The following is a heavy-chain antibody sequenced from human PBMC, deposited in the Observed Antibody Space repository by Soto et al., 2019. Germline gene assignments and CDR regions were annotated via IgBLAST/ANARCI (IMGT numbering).Heavy chain of an antibody. CDR1: GFTFSSYA. J-gene: IGHJ4*02. CDR3: ARSVTGITGSTLDY. CDR2: ISYDGSNK. Sequence: QVQLVESGGGVVQPGRSLRLSCAASGFTFSSYAMHWVRQAPGKGLEWVAVISYDGSNKYYADSVKGRITLSKENSKNTRYLQMNRLRAVDTAVYYCARSVTGITGSTLDYWGQGTLVTVSS. D-gene: IGHD1-20*01. V-gene: IGHV3-30-3*01.